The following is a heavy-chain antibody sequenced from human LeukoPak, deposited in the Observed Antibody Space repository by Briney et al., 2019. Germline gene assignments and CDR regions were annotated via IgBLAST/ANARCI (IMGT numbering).Heavy chain of an antibody. D-gene: IGHD3-10*01. V-gene: IGHV1-18*01. CDR3: ARTGITMVRGVVYTNWFDP. J-gene: IGHJ5*02. CDR1: GYTFTSYG. CDR2: ISAYNGNT. Sequence: ASVKVSCKASGYTFTSYGISWVRQAPGQGLEWMGWISAYNGNTNYAQKLQGRVTMTTDTSTSTAYMELRSLRSDDTAVYYCARTGITMVRGVVYTNWFDPWGQGTLVTVSS.